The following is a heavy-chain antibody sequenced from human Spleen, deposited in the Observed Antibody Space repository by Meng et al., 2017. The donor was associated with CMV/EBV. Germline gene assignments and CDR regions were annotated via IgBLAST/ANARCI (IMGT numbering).Heavy chain of an antibody. V-gene: IGHV3-23*03. J-gene: IGHJ6*02. CDR1: GFTFSSYT. CDR3: ARDGVRFLEWLLALDYYYYGMDV. CDR2: LYSGAGSK. Sequence: GGSLRLSCTASGFTFSSYTVSWVRQAPGKGLEWVSVLYSGAGSKFYADSVKGRFTISRDTSKNTLYLQMNSLRAEDTAVYYCARDGVRFLEWLLALDYYYYGMDVWGQGTTVTVSS. D-gene: IGHD3-3*01.